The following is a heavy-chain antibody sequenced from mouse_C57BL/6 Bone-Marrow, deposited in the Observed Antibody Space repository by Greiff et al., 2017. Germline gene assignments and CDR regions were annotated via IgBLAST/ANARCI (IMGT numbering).Heavy chain of an antibody. V-gene: IGHV1-50*01. D-gene: IGHD2-4*01. J-gene: IGHJ4*01. CDR2: IDPSDSYT. CDR3: ARKDYAGYAMDY. CDR1: GYTFTSYW. Sequence: QVQLQQPGAELVKPGASVKLSCKASGYTFTSYWMQWVKQRPGQGLEWIGEIDPSDSYTNYNQKFKGKATLTVDKSSSTAYMQLSSLTSEDSAVYYSARKDYAGYAMDYWGQGTSVTVCS.